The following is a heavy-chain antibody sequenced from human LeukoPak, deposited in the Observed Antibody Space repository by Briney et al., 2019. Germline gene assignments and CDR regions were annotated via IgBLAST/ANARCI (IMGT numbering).Heavy chain of an antibody. Sequence: SETLSLTCSVSGGSISGGSISGYHWSWIRQPPGKGLELIAYMHYSGTTHYNPSLKSRVTISVDRSKNQFYLKLSSVTAADTAVYYCASESEPWGAFDIWGQGTMVTVSS. D-gene: IGHD1-14*01. CDR1: GGSISGGSISGYH. J-gene: IGHJ3*02. CDR3: ASESEPWGAFDI. CDR2: MHYSGTT. V-gene: IGHV4-61*08.